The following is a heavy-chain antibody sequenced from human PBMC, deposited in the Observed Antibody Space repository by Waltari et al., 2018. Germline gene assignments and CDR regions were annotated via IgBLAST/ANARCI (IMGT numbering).Heavy chain of an antibody. CDR1: GGSIGSYHW. Sequence: QVVLEESGPGLVKPSGTLSLTCAVSGGSIGSYHWWSWIRQTPGKGLEWIGEIFHNGNINYHPSLKSRLTISVDTSRRLFSLRLASVTVADTAVYYCARRETAGSWFFDFWGRGTLVAVSS. J-gene: IGHJ2*01. V-gene: IGHV4-4*02. CDR2: IFHNGNI. CDR3: ARRETAGSWFFDF.